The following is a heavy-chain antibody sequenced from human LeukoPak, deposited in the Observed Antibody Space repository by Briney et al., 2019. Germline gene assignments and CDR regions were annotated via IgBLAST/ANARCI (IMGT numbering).Heavy chain of an antibody. V-gene: IGHV3-15*01. J-gene: IGHJ4*02. CDR2: IKSKTDGGTT. D-gene: IGHD1-26*01. CDR3: TTAKVGF. CDR1: GFTFSDAW. Sequence: PGGSLRLSCAASGFTFSDAWMSWVRQAPGKGLEWVARIKSKTDGGTTDYAASVKDRFTISRDDSKNTLCMQMNSLKREDTGVYYYTTAKVGFWGQGTLVTVSS.